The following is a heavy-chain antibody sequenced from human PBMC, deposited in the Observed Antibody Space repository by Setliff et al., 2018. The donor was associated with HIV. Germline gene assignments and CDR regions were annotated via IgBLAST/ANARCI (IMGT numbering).Heavy chain of an antibody. V-gene: IGHV4-39*01. D-gene: IGHD1-26*01. J-gene: IGHJ4*01. CDR2: IYYSGST. CDR3: ARLSWDVDD. Sequence: LSLTCTVSGISISSSDYHWGWIRQPPGKGLEWIGSIYYSGSTYYSPSLKSRVTISVDTSKNQFSLKLNFVTAADTAVYYCARLSWDVDDWGRGTLVTVSS. CDR1: GISISSSDYH.